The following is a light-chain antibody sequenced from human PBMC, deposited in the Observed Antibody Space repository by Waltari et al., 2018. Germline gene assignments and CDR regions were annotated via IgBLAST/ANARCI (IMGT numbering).Light chain of an antibody. J-gene: IGKJ4*01. Sequence: DVVLTQSPLSLPVTLGQPASISCWSSQSPVHSDGNTYLSWFHQRPGQSPRRLIYKVSNRDSGVPDRFSGSGSGTDFTLKISRVEAEDVGVFYCMQGSHWHRTFGGGTKVEIK. CDR1: QSPVHSDGNTY. V-gene: IGKV2-30*02. CDR3: MQGSHWHRT. CDR2: KVS.